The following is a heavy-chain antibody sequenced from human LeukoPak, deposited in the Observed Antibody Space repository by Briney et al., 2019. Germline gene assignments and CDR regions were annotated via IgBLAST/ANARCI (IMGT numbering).Heavy chain of an antibody. CDR2: IRQDGGEK. D-gene: IGHD3-16*01. CDR1: GFTFSTYW. Sequence: GGSLRLSCAASGFTFSTYWMSWVRQGPGKGLEWVANIRQDGGEKYYVESVRGRSTISRDNAKNLLYLQMDSLRGEDTAVYYCARPGGGVAFDYWGQGTLVAVST. CDR3: ARPGGGVAFDY. V-gene: IGHV3-7*01. J-gene: IGHJ4*02.